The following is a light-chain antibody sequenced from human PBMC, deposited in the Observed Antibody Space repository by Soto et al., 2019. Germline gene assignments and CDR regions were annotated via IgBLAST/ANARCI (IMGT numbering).Light chain of an antibody. CDR2: DAS. J-gene: IGKJ5*01. Sequence: DIQMTQSPSSLSASVGDRVTITCQASQAMSKFLNWYQQKPGKAPKLLIYDASNLETGVPSRFSGSGSGTDFTLTISSLQPEDIATYYCQQYDNVPITFGQGTRLEIK. CDR1: QAMSKF. V-gene: IGKV1-33*01. CDR3: QQYDNVPIT.